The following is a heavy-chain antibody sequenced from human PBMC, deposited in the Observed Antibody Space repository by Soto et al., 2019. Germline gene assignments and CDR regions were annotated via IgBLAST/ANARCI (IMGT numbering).Heavy chain of an antibody. D-gene: IGHD4-17*01. CDR2: IYYSGST. Sequence: SETLSLTCTVSGGSISSYYWSWIRQPPGKGLEWIGYIYYSGSTNYNPSLKSRVTISVDTSKNQFSLKLSSVTAADTAVYYCARIGLTYGDYDTYWYFDLWGRGTLVTVSS. V-gene: IGHV4-59*08. CDR1: GGSISSYY. CDR3: ARIGLTYGDYDTYWYFDL. J-gene: IGHJ2*01.